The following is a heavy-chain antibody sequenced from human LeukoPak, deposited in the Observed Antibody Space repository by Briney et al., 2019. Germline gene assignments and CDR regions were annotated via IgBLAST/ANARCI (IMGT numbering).Heavy chain of an antibody. CDR3: ARDRYDILTGYYKGDYYYYYMDV. D-gene: IGHD3-9*01. CDR2: INPNSGGT. CDR1: GYTFTGYY. V-gene: IGHV1-2*02. Sequence: ASVKVSCKASGYTFTGYYLHWVRQAPGQGLEWMGWINPNSGGTNYAQKFQGRVTMTRDTSISTAYMELSRLRSDDTAVYYCARDRYDILTGYYKGDYYYYYMDVWGKGTTVTISS. J-gene: IGHJ6*03.